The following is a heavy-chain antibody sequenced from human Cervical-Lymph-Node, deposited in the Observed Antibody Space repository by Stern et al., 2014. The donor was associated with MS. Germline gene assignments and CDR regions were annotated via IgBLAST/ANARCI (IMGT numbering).Heavy chain of an antibody. D-gene: IGHD3-16*02. V-gene: IGHV3-33*01. Sequence: QVQLVQSGGGVVQPGRSLRLSCAASGFTFSSYGMHWVRQAPGKGLEWVAVIWYDGSNKYYADSVKGRFTISRDNSKNTLYLQMNSLRAEDTAVYYCARASHYDYVWGSYRYFDYWGQGTLVTVSS. CDR2: IWYDGSNK. J-gene: IGHJ4*02. CDR3: ARASHYDYVWGSYRYFDY. CDR1: GFTFSSYG.